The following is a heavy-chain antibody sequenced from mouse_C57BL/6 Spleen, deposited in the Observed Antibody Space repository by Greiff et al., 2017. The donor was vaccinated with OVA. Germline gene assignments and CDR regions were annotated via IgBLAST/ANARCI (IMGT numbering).Heavy chain of an antibody. CDR1: GYTFTSYW. V-gene: IGHV1-50*01. CDR2: IDPSDSYT. D-gene: IGHD4-1*01. Sequence: QVQLQQPGAELVKPGASVMLSCKASGYTFTSYWMQWVKQRPGQGLEWIGEIDPSDSYTNYNQKFKGKATLTVDTSSSTAYMQLSSLTSEDSAVYYCARGLGPLYWYCDVWGTGTTVTVSS. CDR3: ARGLGPLYWYCDV. J-gene: IGHJ1*03.